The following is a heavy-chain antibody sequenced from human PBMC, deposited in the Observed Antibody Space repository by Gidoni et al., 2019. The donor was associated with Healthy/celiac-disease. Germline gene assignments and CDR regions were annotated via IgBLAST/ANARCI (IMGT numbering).Heavy chain of an antibody. CDR2: IYYRGST. J-gene: IGHJ4*02. CDR3: ARALIVVARTYYFDY. Sequence: QLQLQESGPGLVKPSETRSPTCTVHGGSISSSSYYWGWIRQPPGKGLEWMGSIYYRGSTSYNPSLKSRVTISVDTSKNQFSLKLSSVTAADTAVYYCARALIVVARTYYFDYWGQGTLVTVSS. V-gene: IGHV4-39*07. D-gene: IGHD3-22*01. CDR1: GGSISSSSYY.